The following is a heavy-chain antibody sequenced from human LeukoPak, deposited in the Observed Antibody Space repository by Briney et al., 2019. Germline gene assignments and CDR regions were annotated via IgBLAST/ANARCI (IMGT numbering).Heavy chain of an antibody. CDR3: ARDSRITMVRGAPFDYYYGMDV. D-gene: IGHD3-10*01. V-gene: IGHV3-66*01. CDR1: GLTVSSNY. CDR2: IYSGGST. J-gene: IGHJ6*02. Sequence: GGSLRLSCAASGLTVSSNYMSWVRQAPGKGLEWVSVIYSGGSTYYADSVKGRFTISRDNSKNTLYLQMNSLRAEDTAVYYCARDSRITMVRGAPFDYYYGMDVWGQGTTVTVSS.